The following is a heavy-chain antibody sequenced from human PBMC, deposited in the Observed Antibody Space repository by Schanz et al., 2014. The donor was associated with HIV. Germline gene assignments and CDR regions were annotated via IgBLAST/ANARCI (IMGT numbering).Heavy chain of an antibody. CDR3: ARTYTGDWSTGAD. V-gene: IGHV1-69*06. D-gene: IGHD2-21*02. CDR2: IIPIFDTT. J-gene: IGHJ4*02. CDR1: GDTFSSYS. Sequence: QVQLVQSGAEVKKPGSSVKVSCKASGDTFSSYSISWVRQAPGQGLEWMGGIIPIFDTTNYAQKFQGRVTITADKSTSTVYMDLSSLRSEDTAVYYCARTYTGDWSTGADWGQGTLVTVSS.